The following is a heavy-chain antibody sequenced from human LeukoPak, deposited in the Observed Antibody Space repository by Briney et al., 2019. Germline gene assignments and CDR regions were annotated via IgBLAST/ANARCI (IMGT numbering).Heavy chain of an antibody. D-gene: IGHD1-26*01. Sequence: ASVKVSCKASGGTFSGYAISWVRQAPGQGLEWMGGIIPIFGTANYAQKFQGRVTITADESTSTAYMELSSLRSEDTAVYYCARDRGGSFGNWFDPWGQGTLVTVSS. V-gene: IGHV1-69*13. J-gene: IGHJ5*02. CDR3: ARDRGGSFGNWFDP. CDR2: IIPIFGTA. CDR1: GGTFSGYA.